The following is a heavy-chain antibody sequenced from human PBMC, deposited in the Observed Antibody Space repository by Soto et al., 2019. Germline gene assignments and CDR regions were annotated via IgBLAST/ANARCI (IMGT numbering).Heavy chain of an antibody. CDR2: ISSDGSKK. CDR1: GFTFSNNG. J-gene: IGHJ4*02. CDR3: AMDLYGGRPRFDY. D-gene: IGHD2-15*01. Sequence: QVQLVESGGGVVQPGRSLRLSCVASGFTFSNNGIHWVRQAPGKGLEWVAVISSDGSKKYYADSVKGRFTISRDNSKNTLYLQMNSLRAEDTAVYYCAMDLYGGRPRFDYCGQRTLVTGSS. V-gene: IGHV3-30*03.